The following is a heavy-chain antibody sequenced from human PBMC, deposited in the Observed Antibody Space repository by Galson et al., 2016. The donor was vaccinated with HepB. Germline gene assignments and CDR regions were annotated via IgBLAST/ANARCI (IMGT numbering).Heavy chain of an antibody. J-gene: IGHJ4*02. CDR3: ARFFCDTSGYRKLDY. CDR1: GFTVSSNY. V-gene: IGHV3-53*01. Sequence: SLRLSCAASGFTVSSNYLSWVRQAPGKGLEWVSIVYSDGSTYYSDSVKGRFPVPRDNAKNSLYLHMNSLRAEDTAVYFCARFFCDTSGYRKLDYWGQGALVTVSA. D-gene: IGHD3-22*01. CDR2: VYSDGST.